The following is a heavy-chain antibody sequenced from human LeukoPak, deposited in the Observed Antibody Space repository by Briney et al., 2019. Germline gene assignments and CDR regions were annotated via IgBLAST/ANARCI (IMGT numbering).Heavy chain of an antibody. V-gene: IGHV3-21*01. CDR2: ISSDSSYI. D-gene: IGHD1-7*01. CDR3: ARMNYISSGWGAPFDY. Sequence: GGSLRLSCAASGFNFNTYTMNWVRQAPGKGLKWVSSISSDSSYIYYADSMKGRFTISRDNAKNSLYLQMNSLRAEDRAVYYCARMNYISSGWGAPFDYWGQGTLVTVSS. J-gene: IGHJ4*02. CDR1: GFNFNTYT.